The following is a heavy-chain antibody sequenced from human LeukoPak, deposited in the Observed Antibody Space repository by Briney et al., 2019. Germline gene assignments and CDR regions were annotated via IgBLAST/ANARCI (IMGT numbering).Heavy chain of an antibody. V-gene: IGHV3-43*02. CDR2: ITGDGIRT. Sequence: PGGSLRLSCAVSGFTFDDYAMHWVRQAPGKGLEWVSLITGDGIRTYYADSVKGRFTISRDNNKNSLYLQMNSLRTEDTALYYCAKEGPTAVAGYFDYWGQGTLVTVSS. D-gene: IGHD6-19*01. CDR1: GFTFDDYA. J-gene: IGHJ4*02. CDR3: AKEGPTAVAGYFDY.